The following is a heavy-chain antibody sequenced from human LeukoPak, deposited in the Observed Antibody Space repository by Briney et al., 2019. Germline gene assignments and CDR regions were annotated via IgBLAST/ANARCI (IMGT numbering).Heavy chain of an antibody. CDR2: IYSGGTT. CDR1: GLTVSTNY. J-gene: IGHJ4*02. D-gene: IGHD3-9*01. Sequence: GGSLRLSCAASGLTVSTNYMSWVRQAPGKGLEWVSVIYSGGTTYYADSVKGRFTISRDNSKNTLFLQMNSLRAEDTAVYYCAREGVLRYFRDWGQGTLVTVSS. V-gene: IGHV3-66*01. CDR3: AREGVLRYFRD.